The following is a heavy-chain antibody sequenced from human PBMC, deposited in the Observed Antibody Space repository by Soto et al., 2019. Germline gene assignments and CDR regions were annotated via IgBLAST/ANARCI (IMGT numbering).Heavy chain of an antibody. D-gene: IGHD2-2*01. J-gene: IGHJ4*01. CDR3: ARGNARSDY. V-gene: IGHV3-7*03. Sequence: GGSLRVSCAASGFSFGSYWMSWVRQAPGKGLEWVANIKQDGSEKYYVDSVKGRFTISRDNAKNSLYLQMNSLRADDTAVYYCARGNARSDYWGQGTLVTVSS. CDR2: IKQDGSEK. CDR1: GFSFGSYW.